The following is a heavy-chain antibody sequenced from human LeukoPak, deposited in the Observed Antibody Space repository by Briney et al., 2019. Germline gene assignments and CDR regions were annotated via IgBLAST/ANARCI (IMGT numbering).Heavy chain of an antibody. J-gene: IGHJ6*02. V-gene: IGHV1-24*01. CDR3: ATDPGETVPAAKGPRGDYCYGMDV. CDR1: GYTLTELS. CDR2: FDPEDGET. D-gene: IGHD2-2*01. Sequence: GASVKVSCKVSGYTLTELSMHWVRQAPGKGLERMEGFDPEDGETIYAQKFQGRVTMSEDTSTDTAYMELNSLRSDDTAVYYCATDPGETVPAAKGPRGDYCYGMDVWGQGTTVTVSS.